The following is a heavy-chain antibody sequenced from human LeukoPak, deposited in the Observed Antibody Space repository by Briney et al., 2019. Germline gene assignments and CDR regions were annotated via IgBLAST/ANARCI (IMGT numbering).Heavy chain of an antibody. CDR2: IRYDGGNK. J-gene: IGHJ4*02. V-gene: IGHV3-30*02. D-gene: IGHD3-22*01. CDR3: AKEFYYYDSSGYYKIPFDY. Sequence: GGSLRLSCAASGFTFSSYGMHWVRQAPGKGLEWVAFIRYDGGNKYYADSVKGRFTISRENSKNTLYLQMNSLRAEDTAVYYCAKEFYYYDSSGYYKIPFDYWGQGTLVTVSS. CDR1: GFTFSSYG.